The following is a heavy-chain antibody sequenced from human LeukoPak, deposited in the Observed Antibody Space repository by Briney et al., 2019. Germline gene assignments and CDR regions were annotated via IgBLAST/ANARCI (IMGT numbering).Heavy chain of an antibody. Sequence: GSLRLSCAASGFTFSSYSMNWVRQAPGKGLEWVSSISSSSSYIYYADSVKGRFTISRDNAKNSLYLQMNSLRAEDTAVYYCARMVGELLRETDYWGQGTLVTVSS. D-gene: IGHD1-26*01. V-gene: IGHV3-21*01. CDR3: ARMVGELLRETDY. J-gene: IGHJ4*02. CDR1: GFTFSSYS. CDR2: ISSSSSYI.